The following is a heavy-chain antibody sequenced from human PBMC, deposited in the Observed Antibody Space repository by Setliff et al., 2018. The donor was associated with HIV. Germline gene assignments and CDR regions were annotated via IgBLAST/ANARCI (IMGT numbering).Heavy chain of an antibody. V-gene: IGHV4-38-2*01. CDR2: IYQTGTT. CDR3: ARGSGRFCSGGRCSAFDY. Sequence: SETLSLTCAVSGFSINSGYYWGWIRQPPGKGLEWIGSIYQTGTTYYNPSLKSRVTISVDTSRNQFSLRLSSVTAADTAVYYCARGSGRFCSGGRCSAFDYWGQGTLVTVSS. CDR1: GFSINSGYY. D-gene: IGHD2-15*01. J-gene: IGHJ4*02.